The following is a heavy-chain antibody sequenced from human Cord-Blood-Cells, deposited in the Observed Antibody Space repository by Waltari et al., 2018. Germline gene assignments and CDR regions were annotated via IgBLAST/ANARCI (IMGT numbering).Heavy chain of an antibody. D-gene: IGHD3-3*01. CDR2: ISAYNGNT. CDR1: GYPFTSYG. CDR3: ARDQGFWSGLRLYYYYGMDV. J-gene: IGHJ6*02. Sequence: QVQLVQSGAEVKKPGASVQVSCKASGYPFTSYGISWVPQAPGAGSEWMGWISAYNGNTNDAQKLQGRVTMTTDTSTSTAYMELRSLRSDDTAVYYCARDQGFWSGLRLYYYYGMDVWGQGTTVTVSS. V-gene: IGHV1-18*01.